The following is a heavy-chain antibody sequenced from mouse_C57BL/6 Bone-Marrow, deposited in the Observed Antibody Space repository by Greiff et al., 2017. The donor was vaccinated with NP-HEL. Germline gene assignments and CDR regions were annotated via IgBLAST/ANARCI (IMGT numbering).Heavy chain of an antibody. CDR3: ARRGYYGSSSLYFDV. CDR2: IYPGSGST. Sequence: QVQLQQPGAELVKPGASVKMSCKASGYTFTSYWITWVKQRPGQGLEWIGDIYPGSGSTNYNEKFKSKATLTVDTSSRPAYMQLSSLTSEDSSVYYCARRGYYGSSSLYFDVWGTGTTVTVSS. D-gene: IGHD1-1*01. V-gene: IGHV1-55*01. J-gene: IGHJ1*03. CDR1: GYTFTSYW.